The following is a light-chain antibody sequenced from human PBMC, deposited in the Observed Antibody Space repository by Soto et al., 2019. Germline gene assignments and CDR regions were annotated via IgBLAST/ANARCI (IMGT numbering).Light chain of an antibody. CDR2: DNN. V-gene: IGLV1-51*01. CDR1: SSNIGNNY. J-gene: IGLJ2*01. Sequence: QSVLTQPPSVSAAPGQKVTISCSGSSSNIGNNYVSWYQQLPGPAPKLLIYDNNKRHSGIPDRFSGSKSGTSATLGITVLRTGDEADYYCGTWDDARSDELFGGGTKVTVL. CDR3: GTWDDARSDEL.